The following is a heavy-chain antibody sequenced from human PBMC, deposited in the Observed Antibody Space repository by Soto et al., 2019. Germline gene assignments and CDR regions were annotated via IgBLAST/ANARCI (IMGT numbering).Heavy chain of an antibody. CDR1: EYSFTSYW. J-gene: IGHJ4*02. Sequence: PGESLKISCKGSEYSFTSYWISWLRQMPGKGLEWMGRIDPSDSYTDYRPSFQGHVTISADKSISTVYLQWSSLEASDSAMYYCTRHSKSGPFDHWGQGTLVTVSS. V-gene: IGHV5-10-1*01. CDR3: TRHSKSGPFDH. CDR2: IDPSDSYT. D-gene: IGHD3-22*01.